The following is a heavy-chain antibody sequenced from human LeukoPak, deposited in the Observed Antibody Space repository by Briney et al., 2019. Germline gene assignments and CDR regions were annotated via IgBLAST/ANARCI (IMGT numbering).Heavy chain of an antibody. CDR3: ARGPHQHLVVPAVFRAGNYGMDV. D-gene: IGHD2-2*01. Sequence: ETLSLPCAVSGVSFSGYYWSWLRQPPGKGLEWIGDINHSGSTNYNPSLKSRVTISVDTSTNQFSLKLSSLTAADTAVYYCARGPHQHLVVPAVFRAGNYGMDVWGQGATCSASS. CDR2: INHSGST. CDR1: GVSFSGYY. J-gene: IGHJ6*02. V-gene: IGHV4-34*01.